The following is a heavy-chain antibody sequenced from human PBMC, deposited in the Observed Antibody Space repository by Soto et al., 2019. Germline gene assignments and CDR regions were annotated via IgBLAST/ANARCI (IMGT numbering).Heavy chain of an antibody. V-gene: IGHV3-53*01. D-gene: IGHD2-2*01. CDR2: IYSGGST. Sequence: PGGSMRVSCTASGFTGSSDCRSWVRQTTGKGLEWVSVIYSGGSTYYADSVKGRFTISRDNSKNTLYLQMNSLRAEDTAVYYCARGTDIVVVPAAGDAFDIWGQGTMVTVSS. CDR3: ARGTDIVVVPAAGDAFDI. CDR1: GFTGSSDC. J-gene: IGHJ3*02.